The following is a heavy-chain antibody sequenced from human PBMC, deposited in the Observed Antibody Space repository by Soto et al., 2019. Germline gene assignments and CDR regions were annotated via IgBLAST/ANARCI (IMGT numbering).Heavy chain of an antibody. D-gene: IGHD3-10*01. CDR3: AGGLIIWVGDLSRQGDYYYNGDV. CDR1: GGSFSGYQ. CDR2: INDSGHI. V-gene: IGHV4-34*01. J-gene: IGHJ6*03. Sequence: QVQLQQWGAGLLKPSETLSLTCAVYGGSFSGYQWSWIRQTPGKGLEWIGEINDSGHINYNPSLRSRVAVYIATPKDHIALNLLTANAADTADYDRAGGLIIWVGDLSRQGDYYYNGDVWGKGTTVTVSS.